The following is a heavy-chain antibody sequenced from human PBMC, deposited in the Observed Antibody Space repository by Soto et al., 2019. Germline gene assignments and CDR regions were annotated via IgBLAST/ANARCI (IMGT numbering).Heavy chain of an antibody. Sequence: SETLSLTCTVSGGSISSYYWIWIRQPPGKGLEWIGYIYGSGSTDYSPSLKSRLTISVDTSKNQLFLKLSSATAADTAVYYCARGGLNWGLFYWGKGALVTVSS. CDR3: ARGGLNWGLFY. V-gene: IGHV4-59*01. D-gene: IGHD7-27*01. J-gene: IGHJ4*02. CDR2: IYGSGST. CDR1: GGSISSYY.